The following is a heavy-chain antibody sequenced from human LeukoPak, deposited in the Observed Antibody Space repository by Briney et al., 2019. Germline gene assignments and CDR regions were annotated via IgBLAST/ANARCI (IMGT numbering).Heavy chain of an antibody. J-gene: IGHJ4*02. CDR1: GFTFSSHA. D-gene: IGHD2-2*01. CDR3: AKETCSSTSCSTDY. V-gene: IGHV3-23*01. Sequence: GGSLRLSCGASGFTFSSHAMTWVRQAPGKGLEWVSAISISGDTTYYADAVKGRFTISRDNSKNTVYLQMNSLRAEDTAVYYCAKETCSSTSCSTDYWGQGTLVTVSS. CDR2: ISISGDTT.